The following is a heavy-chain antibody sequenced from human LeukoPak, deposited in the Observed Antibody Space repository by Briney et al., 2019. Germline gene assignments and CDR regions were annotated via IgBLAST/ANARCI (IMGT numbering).Heavy chain of an antibody. CDR2: ISYDGSNK. Sequence: PGRSLRLSCAASGFTFSSYAMHWVRQAPGKGLEWGAVISYDGSNKYYADSVKGRFTISRDNSKNTLYLQMNSLRAEDTAVYYCARDLIRDSGSYLGLDYWGQGTLVTVSS. CDR3: ARDLIRDSGSYLGLDY. D-gene: IGHD1-26*01. V-gene: IGHV3-30-3*01. J-gene: IGHJ4*02. CDR1: GFTFSSYA.